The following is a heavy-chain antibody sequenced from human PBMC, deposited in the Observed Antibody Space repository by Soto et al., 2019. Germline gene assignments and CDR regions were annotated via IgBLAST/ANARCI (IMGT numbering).Heavy chain of an antibody. J-gene: IGHJ4*02. D-gene: IGHD6-13*01. V-gene: IGHV1-69*02. CDR1: GGTFSSYT. Sequence: QVQLVQSGAEVKKPGSSVKVSCKASGGTFSSYTISWVRQAPGQGLEWMGRIIPILGIANYAQKFQGRVTITADKSTSTAYMELSSLRSEDTAVYYCARGGVAAGRTDFDYWGQGTLVTVSS. CDR2: IIPILGIA. CDR3: ARGGVAAGRTDFDY.